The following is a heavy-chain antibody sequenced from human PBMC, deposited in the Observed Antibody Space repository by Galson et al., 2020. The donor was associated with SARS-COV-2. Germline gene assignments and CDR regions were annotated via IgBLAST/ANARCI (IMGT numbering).Heavy chain of an antibody. CDR2: ISAYNGNT. Sequence: ASVKVSCKASGYTITSYGISWVRQAPGQGLEWMGWISAYNGNTNYAQKLQGRVTMTTDTSTSTAYMELRSLRSDDTAVYYCARGVGVVMSLPVYYYGMDVWGQGTTVTVSS. D-gene: IGHD3-3*01. CDR1: GYTITSYG. CDR3: ARGVGVVMSLPVYYYGMDV. V-gene: IGHV1-18*01. J-gene: IGHJ6*02.